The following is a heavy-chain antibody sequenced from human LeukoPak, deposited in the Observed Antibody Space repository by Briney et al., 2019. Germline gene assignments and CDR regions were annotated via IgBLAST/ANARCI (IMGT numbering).Heavy chain of an antibody. CDR3: ARDITNYYGSGSYNAFYI. V-gene: IGHV3-30-3*01. Sequence: GRSLRLSCAASGFTFRSYAMHWVRQAPGKGLEWVAVISYDGSNKYYADSVKGRFTISRDNSKNTLYLQMNSLRAEDTAVYYCARDITNYYGSGSYNAFYIWGQGTMVTVSS. CDR1: GFTFRSYA. CDR2: ISYDGSNK. D-gene: IGHD3-10*01. J-gene: IGHJ3*02.